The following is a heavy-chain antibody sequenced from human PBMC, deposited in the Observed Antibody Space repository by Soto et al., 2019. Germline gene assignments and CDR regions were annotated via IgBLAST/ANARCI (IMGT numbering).Heavy chain of an antibody. CDR3: ARRVAAHPYFDF. D-gene: IGHD6-6*01. Sequence: PVESLKISCNGSGYILANYWIAWVRQMPGKGLEWMGIIFPGDSDTRYSPSFQGQVTISADKSINTAYLQWSSLKASDTAVYYCARRVAAHPYFDFWGQGALVTVSS. CDR1: GYILANYW. CDR2: IFPGDSDT. J-gene: IGHJ4*02. V-gene: IGHV5-51*01.